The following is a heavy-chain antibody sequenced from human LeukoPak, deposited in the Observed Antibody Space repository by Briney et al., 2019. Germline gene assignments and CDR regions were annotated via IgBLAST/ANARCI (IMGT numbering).Heavy chain of an antibody. D-gene: IGHD3-16*01. J-gene: IGHJ1*01. CDR2: ISGRSSHV. V-gene: IGHV3-21*01. CDR3: GRAFPPLRNFSGGDL. Sequence: GGSLRLSCSASGFSFSDYDMNWVRQAPGKGLEWVSAISGRSSHVYYGESVKGRFTISRDNAKNSLYLQLDSLGVEDTAVYYWGRAFPPLRNFSGGDLWGQGTLVTVSS. CDR1: GFSFSDYD.